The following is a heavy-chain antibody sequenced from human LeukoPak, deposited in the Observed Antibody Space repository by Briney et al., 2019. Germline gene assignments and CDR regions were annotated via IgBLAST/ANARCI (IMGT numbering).Heavy chain of an antibody. CDR3: ARHLHVDTAMGHNWFDP. J-gene: IGHJ5*02. Sequence: ASETLSLTCTVSGGSISNIIPSNNHYWGWIRQPPGKGLEWIGSIFYSGSTYYTPSLKSRVTISVDTSKNQFSLKLKSVTAADTAVYYCARHLHVDTAMGHNWFDPWGQGTLVTVSS. V-gene: IGHV4-39*01. CDR1: GGSISNIIPSNNHY. CDR2: IFYSGST. D-gene: IGHD5-18*01.